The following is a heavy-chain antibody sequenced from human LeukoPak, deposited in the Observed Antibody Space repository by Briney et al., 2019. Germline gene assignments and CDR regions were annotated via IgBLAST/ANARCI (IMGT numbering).Heavy chain of an antibody. CDR3: ARREAQDPDDDYYDSSGYPSQYFQH. V-gene: IGHV4-61*02. J-gene: IGHJ1*01. D-gene: IGHD3-22*01. Sequence: SQTLSLTCTVSGGSISSGSYYWSWIRQPAGKGPEWIGRIYTSGSTNYNPSLKSRVTISVDTSKNQFSLKLSSVTAADTAVYYCARREAQDPDDDYYDSSGYPSQYFQHWGQGTLVTVSS. CDR1: GGSISSGSYY. CDR2: IYTSGST.